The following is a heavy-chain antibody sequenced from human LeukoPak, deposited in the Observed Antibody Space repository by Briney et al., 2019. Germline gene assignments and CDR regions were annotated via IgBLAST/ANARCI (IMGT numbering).Heavy chain of an antibody. CDR3: AGAYYDDYYMGSWFDP. V-gene: IGHV1-69*02. D-gene: IGHD4-17*01. CDR1: GYTLTELS. Sequence: GASVKVSCKVSGYTLTELSMHWVRQAPGQGLEWMGRIIPILGIANNAQKFQGRVTITADKSTSTAYMELSSLRSEDTAVYYCAGAYYDDYYMGSWFDPWGQGTLVTVSS. CDR2: IIPILGIA. J-gene: IGHJ5*02.